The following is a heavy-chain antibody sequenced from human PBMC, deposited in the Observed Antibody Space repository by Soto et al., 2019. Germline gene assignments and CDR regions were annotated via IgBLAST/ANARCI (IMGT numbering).Heavy chain of an antibody. CDR3: TRRHCSGGGCYSDFDF. D-gene: IGHD2-15*01. J-gene: IGHJ4*02. CDR2: IKTKVESYAT. CDR1: GFTLSGFD. Sequence: EVQLVESGGGLVQPGGSLKLSCAASGFTLSGFDLHWVRQASGEGLEWIGRIKTKVESYATEYAASVKGRSSISRDDSKNTAYLEMNSLETEDTAIYYCTRRHCSGGGCYSDFDFWGQGSLVTVSS. V-gene: IGHV3-73*01.